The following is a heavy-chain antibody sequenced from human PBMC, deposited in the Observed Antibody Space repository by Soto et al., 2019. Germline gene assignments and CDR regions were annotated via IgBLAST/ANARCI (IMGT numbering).Heavy chain of an antibody. Sequence: SVKVSCKASGGTFSSYAISWVRQAPGQGLEWMGGIIPIFGTANYAQKFQGRVTITADESTSTAYTELSSLRSEDTAVYYCASGDYGGNSDYYYYGMDVWGQGTTVTVSS. V-gene: IGHV1-69*13. CDR3: ASGDYGGNSDYYYYGMDV. CDR2: IIPIFGTA. CDR1: GGTFSSYA. D-gene: IGHD4-17*01. J-gene: IGHJ6*02.